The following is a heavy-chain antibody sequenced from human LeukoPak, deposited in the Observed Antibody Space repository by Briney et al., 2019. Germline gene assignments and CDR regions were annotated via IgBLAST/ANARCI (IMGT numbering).Heavy chain of an antibody. V-gene: IGHV4-59*01. CDR2: IYYSGST. D-gene: IGHD2-2*01. CDR1: GGSISSYY. J-gene: IGHJ2*01. CDR3: ARHQLLYWYFDL. Sequence: SETLSLTCTVSGGSISSYYWSWIRRPPGKGLEWIGYIYYSGSTNYNPSLKSRVTISVDTSKNQFSLKLSSVTAADTAVYYCARHQLLYWYFDLWGRGTLVTVSS.